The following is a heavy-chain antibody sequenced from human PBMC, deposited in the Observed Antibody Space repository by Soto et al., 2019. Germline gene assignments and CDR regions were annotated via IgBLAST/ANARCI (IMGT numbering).Heavy chain of an antibody. CDR1: GGSVSSGSHY. CDR3: ARVATAMVDY. Sequence: SETLSLTCTVSGGSVSSGSHYWSWIRQPPGKGLEWIGYIYYSGSTNYNPSLKSRVTISVDTSKNQFSLKLSSVTAADTAVYYCARVATAMVDYWGQGTLVTVSS. D-gene: IGHD5-18*01. J-gene: IGHJ4*02. CDR2: IYYSGST. V-gene: IGHV4-61*01.